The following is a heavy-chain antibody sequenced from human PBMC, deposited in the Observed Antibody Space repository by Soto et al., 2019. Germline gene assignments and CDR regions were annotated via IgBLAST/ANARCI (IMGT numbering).Heavy chain of an antibody. CDR1: GAFINSGGYY. D-gene: IGHD3-22*01. V-gene: IGHV4-31*03. CDR3: AEARSSGYYLTT. CDR2: IHNSGST. J-gene: IGHJ4*02. Sequence: PSETLSHSCSVSGAFINSGGYYWSWIRQHPGKGLEWIGYIHNSGSTDYNPSLRSRLIISLDTSQNRSYMRLNSVTAADTAVYYCAEARSSGYYLTTWGQGTLVTVSS.